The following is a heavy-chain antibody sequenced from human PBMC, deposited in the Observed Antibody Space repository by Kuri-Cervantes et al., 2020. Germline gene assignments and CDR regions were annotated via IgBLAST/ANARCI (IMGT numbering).Heavy chain of an antibody. CDR2: IKQDGSEK. J-gene: IGHJ6*02. CDR1: GFSFSTNG. D-gene: IGHD1-26*01. Sequence: GESLKISCAASGFSFSTNGMHWVRQAPGKGLEWVANIKQDGSEKYYVDSVKGRFTISRDNAKNSLYLQMNSLRAEDTAVYYCAREDRVGAYYYGMDVWGQGTTVTVSS. V-gene: IGHV3-7*01. CDR3: AREDRVGAYYYGMDV.